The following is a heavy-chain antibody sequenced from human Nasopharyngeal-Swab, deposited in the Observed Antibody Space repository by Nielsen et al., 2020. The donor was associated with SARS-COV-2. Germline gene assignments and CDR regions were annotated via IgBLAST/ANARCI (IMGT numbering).Heavy chain of an antibody. CDR1: GFTFDDYA. D-gene: IGHD5-12*01. CDR2: ISWNSGSI. Sequence: GGSLRLSCAASGFTFDDYAMHWVRQAPGKGLEWVSGISWNSGSIGYADSVKGRFTISRDNAKNSLYLQMNSLRAEDTALYYCAKDISGGYGQHYYGMDVWGQGTTVTVSS. J-gene: IGHJ6*02. V-gene: IGHV3-9*01. CDR3: AKDISGGYGQHYYGMDV.